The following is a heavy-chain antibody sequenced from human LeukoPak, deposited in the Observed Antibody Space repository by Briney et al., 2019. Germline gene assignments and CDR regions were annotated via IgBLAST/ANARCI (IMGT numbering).Heavy chain of an antibody. CDR1: GGSISGHY. CDR2: IYDSGSA. CDR3: ARGSFKGYRFSGLDY. D-gene: IGHD5-18*01. Sequence: PSETLSLTCTVSGGSISGHYWSWIRQPPGKGLDWLAYIYDSGSAKYNPSLKSRVTISVDTSKNQFSLKLSSVTAADTAVYYCARGSFKGYRFSGLDYWGQGTLVTVSS. V-gene: IGHV4-59*11. J-gene: IGHJ4*02.